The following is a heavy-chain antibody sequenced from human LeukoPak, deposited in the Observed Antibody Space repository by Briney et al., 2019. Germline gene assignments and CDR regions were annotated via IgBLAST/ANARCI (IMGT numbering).Heavy chain of an antibody. CDR2: INWNSGSI. CDR3: AKDQTPMDSGTYGFDY. V-gene: IGHV3-9*01. J-gene: IGHJ4*02. CDR1: GFSFDDYA. D-gene: IGHD1-26*01. Sequence: GGSLRLSCVASGFSFDDYAMHWVRQAPGKGLEWVSGINWNSGSIGYPDSVKGRFTISRDNAKNSLYLQMNSLRAEGTALYYCAKDQTPMDSGTYGFDYWGQGTLVTVSS.